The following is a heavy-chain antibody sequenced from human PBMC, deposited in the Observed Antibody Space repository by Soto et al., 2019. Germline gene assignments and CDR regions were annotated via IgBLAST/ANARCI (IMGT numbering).Heavy chain of an antibody. CDR2: ISFTGST. J-gene: IGHJ6*02. CDR3: ARGEDDYYGMDV. CDR1: GGSISSGDYY. Sequence: QVQLQESGPGLVKPSQTLSLTCTVSGGSISSGDYYWNWIRQPPGKGLEWIGYISFTGSTYYNPSLKSRVTMSLDTFKNEFSLRLTSVTAADTAMYYCARGEDDYYGMDVWGQGTTVTVSS. V-gene: IGHV4-30-4*01.